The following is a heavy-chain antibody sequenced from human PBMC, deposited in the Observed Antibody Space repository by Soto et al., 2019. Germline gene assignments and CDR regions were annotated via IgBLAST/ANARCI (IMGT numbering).Heavy chain of an antibody. CDR3: ARTYYDFWSGYWRWFDP. CDR2: IYYSGST. J-gene: IGHJ5*02. D-gene: IGHD3-3*01. Sequence: KPSETLSLTCTVSGGSISSYYWSWIRQPPGKGLEWIGYIYYSGSTNYNPSLKSRVTISVDTSKNQFSLKLSSVTAADTAVYYCARTYYDFWSGYWRWFDPWAQGTLVTVSS. CDR1: GGSISSYY. V-gene: IGHV4-59*01.